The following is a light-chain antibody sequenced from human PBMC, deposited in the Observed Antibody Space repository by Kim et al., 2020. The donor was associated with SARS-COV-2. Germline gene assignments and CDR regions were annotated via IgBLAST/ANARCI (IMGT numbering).Light chain of an antibody. J-gene: IGLJ3*02. Sequence: ALVQTVKITCQGDRLRSYYAIWYQQKPGQAPVLVFYGKNNRPSGIPDRFSGSYSGNTASLTITAAQAEDEADYYCNSRESSANHWMFGGGTQLTVL. V-gene: IGLV3-19*01. CDR3: NSRESSANHWM. CDR2: GKN. CDR1: RLRSYY.